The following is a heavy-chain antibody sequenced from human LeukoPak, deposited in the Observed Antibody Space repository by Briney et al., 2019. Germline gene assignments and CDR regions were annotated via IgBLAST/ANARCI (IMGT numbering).Heavy chain of an antibody. CDR3: ARLTGGSYYYYYHYYMDV. D-gene: IGHD1-26*01. CDR1: GGSISSSSYY. J-gene: IGHJ6*03. V-gene: IGHV4-61*05. Sequence: SETLSLTCTVSGGSISSSSYYWGWIRQPPGKGLEWIGYIYYSGSTNYNPSLKSRVTISVDTSKNQFSLKLSSVTAADTAVYYCARLTGGSYYYYYHYYMDVWGKGTTVTVSS. CDR2: IYYSGST.